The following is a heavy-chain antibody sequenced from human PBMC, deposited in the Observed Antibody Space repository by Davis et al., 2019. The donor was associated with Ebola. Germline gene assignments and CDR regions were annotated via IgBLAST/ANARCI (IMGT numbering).Heavy chain of an antibody. CDR1: GDSVSPAG. CDR2: TYYTYKWFT. V-gene: IGHV6-1*01. J-gene: IGHJ4*02. D-gene: IGHD5-12*01. Sequence: HSQTLSLTCAISGDSVSPAGWNWIRQSPSRGLVWLCITYYTYKWFTDSAEFVKSRITINPDTSKNQFSLPLNSVTPEDTAVYYCARGWLRVGFDYWGQGTLVTVSS. CDR3: ARGWLRVGFDY.